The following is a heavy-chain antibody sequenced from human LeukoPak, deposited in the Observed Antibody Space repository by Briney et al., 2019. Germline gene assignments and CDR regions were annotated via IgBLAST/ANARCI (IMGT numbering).Heavy chain of an antibody. CDR3: ARSYSSGWYVPFYFDY. D-gene: IGHD6-19*01. CDR2: IYYSGST. CDR1: GGSISSYY. J-gene: IGHJ4*02. Sequence: SETLSLTCTVSGGSISSYYWSWIRQPPGKGLEWIGYIYYSGSTNYNPSLKSRVTISVDTSKNQFSLKLSSVTAADTAVYYCARSYSSGWYVPFYFDYWGQRTLVTDSS. V-gene: IGHV4-59*01.